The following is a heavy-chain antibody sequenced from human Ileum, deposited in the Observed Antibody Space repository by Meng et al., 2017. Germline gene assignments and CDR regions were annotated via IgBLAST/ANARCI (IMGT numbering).Heavy chain of an antibody. CDR2: ISNSGSNI. V-gene: IGHV3-11*01. D-gene: IGHD1-26*01. CDR1: GITFSDYY. CDR3: ATLSYSSLGY. J-gene: IGHJ4*02. Sequence: VRRVGAGGGLVKPGVSLTLSCAASGITFSDYYMSWTRQDPGKGLEWVSYISNSGSNIYYVDSVKGRFTISRDNAKNSLYLQMNSLRAEDTAVYYCATLSYSSLGYWGQGTLVTVSS.